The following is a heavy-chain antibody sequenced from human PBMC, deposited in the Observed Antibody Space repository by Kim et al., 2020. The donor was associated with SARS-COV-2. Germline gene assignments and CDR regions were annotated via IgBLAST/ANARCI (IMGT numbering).Heavy chain of an antibody. Sequence: SETLSLTCAVYGGSFSGYYWSWIRQPPGKGLEWIGEINHSGSTNYNPSLKSRVTISVDTSKNQFSLKLSSVTAADTAVYYCARGLRRMVPFDYWGQGTLVTVSS. V-gene: IGHV4-34*01. CDR3: ARGLRRMVPFDY. D-gene: IGHD2-8*01. CDR1: GGSFSGYY. J-gene: IGHJ4*02. CDR2: INHSGST.